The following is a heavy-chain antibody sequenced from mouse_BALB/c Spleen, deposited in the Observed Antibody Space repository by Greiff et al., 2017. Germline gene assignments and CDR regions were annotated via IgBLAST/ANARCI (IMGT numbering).Heavy chain of an antibody. V-gene: IGHV5-6-3*01. D-gene: IGHD2-4*01. Sequence: EVQGVESGGGLVQPGGSLKLSCAASGFTFSSYGMSWVRQTPDKRLELVATINSNGGSTYYPDSVKGRFTISRDNAKNTLYLQMSSLKSEDTAMYYCARSYDYEDYWGQGTTLTVSS. CDR1: GFTFSSYG. CDR3: ARSYDYEDY. J-gene: IGHJ2*01. CDR2: INSNGGST.